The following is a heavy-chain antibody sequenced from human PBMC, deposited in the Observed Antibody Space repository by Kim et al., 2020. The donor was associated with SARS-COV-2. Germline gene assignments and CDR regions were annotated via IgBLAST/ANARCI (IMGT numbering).Heavy chain of an antibody. Sequence: SETLSLTCAVSGGSISSSNWWSWVRQPPGKGLEWIGEIYHSGSTNYNPSLKSRVTISVDKSKNQFSLKLSSVTAADTAVYYCARVGGWYENAFDIWGQGTMVTVSS. CDR3: ARVGGWYENAFDI. CDR2: IYHSGST. CDR1: GGSISSSNW. J-gene: IGHJ3*02. D-gene: IGHD6-19*01. V-gene: IGHV4-4*02.